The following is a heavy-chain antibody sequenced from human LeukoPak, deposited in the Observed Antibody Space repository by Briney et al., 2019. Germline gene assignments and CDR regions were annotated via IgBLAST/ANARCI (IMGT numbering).Heavy chain of an antibody. CDR3: ASARGYSYGYGYYYGMDV. V-gene: IGHV4-59*01. D-gene: IGHD5-18*01. J-gene: IGHJ6*02. Sequence: SEALSLTCTVSGGSISSYYWSWIRQPPGKGLEWIGYIYYSGSTNYNPSLKSRVTISVDTSKNQFSLKLSSVTAADTAVYYCASARGYSYGYGYYYGMDVWGQGTTVTVSS. CDR2: IYYSGST. CDR1: GGSISSYY.